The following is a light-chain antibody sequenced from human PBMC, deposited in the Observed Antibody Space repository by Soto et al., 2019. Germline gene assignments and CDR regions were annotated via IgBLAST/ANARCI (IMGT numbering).Light chain of an antibody. Sequence: EIVLTQSPGTLSLSPGERVTLSCMASQSVTNSYVAWYQQKPGQAPRLLIYDAATRATGIPDRFSGSGSGTDFSLTISRLEPEDLAVYFCQQYGSSPLTFGGGTKVEIK. J-gene: IGKJ4*01. CDR2: DAA. CDR3: QQYGSSPLT. V-gene: IGKV3-20*01. CDR1: QSVTNSY.